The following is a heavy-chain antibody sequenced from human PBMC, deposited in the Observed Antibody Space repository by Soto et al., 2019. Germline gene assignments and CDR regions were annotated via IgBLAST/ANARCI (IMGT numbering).Heavy chain of an antibody. CDR3: SADLPDWGAYAFDY. V-gene: IGHV3-15*07. CDR2: VKSKVDGGSI. CDR1: GFTFNGAW. J-gene: IGHJ4*02. D-gene: IGHD3-16*01. Sequence: EVHLVESGGGSVEPGGSLRLSCTASGFTFNGAWMNWVRQAPGKWLEWVGRVKSKVDGGSIDYSAPVRGRFTISRDDSRGTVDLQMNSLSAEDSAMYYCSADLPDWGAYAFDYWGQGTLVTVSS.